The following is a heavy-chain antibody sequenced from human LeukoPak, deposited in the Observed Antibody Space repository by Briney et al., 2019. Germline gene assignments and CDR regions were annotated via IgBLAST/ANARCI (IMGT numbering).Heavy chain of an antibody. CDR1: GASISSGDYC. Sequence: TLSLTCTVSGASISSGDYCWSWLRQPPGKGLDWIGYIYYSGSTYYSPSLKRRVTISVDTSKNQFSLKLRSVPAADTAVYYCARLAYYDYVWGSYRFDYWGQGTLVTVSS. V-gene: IGHV4-30-4*08. CDR2: IYYSGST. J-gene: IGHJ4*02. D-gene: IGHD3-16*02. CDR3: ARLAYYDYVWGSYRFDY.